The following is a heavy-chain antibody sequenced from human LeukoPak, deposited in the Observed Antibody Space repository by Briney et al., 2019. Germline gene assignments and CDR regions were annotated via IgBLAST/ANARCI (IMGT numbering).Heavy chain of an antibody. CDR1: GFTFSSYS. J-gene: IGHJ6*03. CDR2: ISSSSSYI. D-gene: IGHD2-2*01. CDR3: ARGIDCSSTSCYWATYYYYMDV. Sequence: PGGSLRLSCAASGFTFSSYSMNWVRQAPGKGLEWVSSISSSSSYIYYADSVKGRFTISRDNAKNSLYLQMNSLRAEDTAVYYCARGIDCSSTSCYWATYYYYMDVWGKGTTVTVSS. V-gene: IGHV3-21*01.